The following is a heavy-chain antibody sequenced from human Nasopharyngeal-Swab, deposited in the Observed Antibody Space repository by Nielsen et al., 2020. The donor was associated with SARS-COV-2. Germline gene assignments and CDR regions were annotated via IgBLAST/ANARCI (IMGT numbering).Heavy chain of an antibody. CDR2: INYSGST. V-gene: IGHV4-59*08. D-gene: IGHD3-22*01. J-gene: IGHJ4*02. CDR3: ERLHYDNSGYYDEGRYNFDY. Sequence: SETLSLTCTVSGGTIDNYYWSWIRQPPGKGLEWVHNINYSGSTNYNPSLKNRVTTSVETSKNQFSLKLRTVTAADTAMYYCERLHYDNSGYYDEGRYNFDYWGQGTLVTVSS. CDR1: GGTIDNYY.